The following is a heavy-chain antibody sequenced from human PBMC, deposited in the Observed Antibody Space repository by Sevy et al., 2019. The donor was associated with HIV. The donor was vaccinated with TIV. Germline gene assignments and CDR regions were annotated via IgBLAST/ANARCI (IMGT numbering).Heavy chain of an antibody. CDR1: GGSFSGYY. D-gene: IGHD3-10*01. V-gene: IGHV4-34*01. Sequence: SETLSLTCAVYGGSFSGYYWSWIRQPPGKGLEWIGEINHSGSTNYNPSLKSLVTISVDTSKNQFSLKLSSVTGAVTAVYDCARFRLYGSGSYYPNNYYYGMDVWGQGTTVTVSS. CDR2: INHSGST. J-gene: IGHJ6*02. CDR3: ARFRLYGSGSYYPNNYYYGMDV.